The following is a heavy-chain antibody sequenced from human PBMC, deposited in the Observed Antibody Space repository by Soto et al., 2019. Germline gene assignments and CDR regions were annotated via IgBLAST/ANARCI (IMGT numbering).Heavy chain of an antibody. CDR1: GFIFSDHY. J-gene: IGHJ4*02. CDR3: ARMRGGGGSYDFDY. Sequence: PGGSLRLSCAASGFIFSDHYMDWVRQAPGKGLEWVGRSRNKANSYTTEYAASVKGRFTISRDDSKNSLYLQMNSLKTEDTAVYYCARMRGGGGSYDFDYWGQGTLVTVSS. CDR2: SRNKANSYTT. D-gene: IGHD3-16*01. V-gene: IGHV3-72*01.